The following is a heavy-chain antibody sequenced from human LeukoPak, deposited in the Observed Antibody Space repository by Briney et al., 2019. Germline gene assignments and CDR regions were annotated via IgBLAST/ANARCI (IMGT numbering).Heavy chain of an antibody. Sequence: GGSLRLSCAASGFTFSSYSMNWVRQAPGKGLEWASSISSSSSYIYYADSVKGRFTISRDNSKNTLYLQMNSLRAEDTAVYYCAKDHRYGIVGATLLLLLLFDYWGQGTLVTVSS. J-gene: IGHJ4*02. CDR1: GFTFSSYS. D-gene: IGHD1-26*01. V-gene: IGHV3-21*04. CDR2: ISSSSSYI. CDR3: AKDHRYGIVGATLLLLLLFDY.